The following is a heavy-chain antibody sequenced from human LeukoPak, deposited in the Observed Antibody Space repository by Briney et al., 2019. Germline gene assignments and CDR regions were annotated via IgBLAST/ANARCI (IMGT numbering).Heavy chain of an antibody. V-gene: IGHV3-53*05. CDR1: GFTVSSNY. J-gene: IGHJ6*03. CDR3: AREFPHYYYMDV. CDR2: IYSGGST. Sequence: GGSLRLSCAASGFTVSSNYMSWVRQAPGKGLEWVSVIYSGGSTYYADSVKGRFTISRDNSKNTLYLQMNSLRAEDTAVYYCAREFPHYYYMDVWGKGTTVTVSS.